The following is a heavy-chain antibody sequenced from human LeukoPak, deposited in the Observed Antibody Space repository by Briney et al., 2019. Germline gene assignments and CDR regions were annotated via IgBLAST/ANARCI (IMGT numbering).Heavy chain of an antibody. CDR1: GFTFSSYS. J-gene: IGHJ4*02. CDR2: ISSSSSYI. V-gene: IGHV3-21*01. Sequence: GGSLRLSCAASGFTFSSYSMNWIRQAPGKGLEWVSSISSSSSYIYYADSVKGRFTISRDNAKNSLYLQMNSLRAEDTAVYYCARDLIGGGEVPDYCDSSGYIDYWGQGTLVTVSS. CDR3: ARDLIGGGEVPDYCDSSGYIDY. D-gene: IGHD3-22*01.